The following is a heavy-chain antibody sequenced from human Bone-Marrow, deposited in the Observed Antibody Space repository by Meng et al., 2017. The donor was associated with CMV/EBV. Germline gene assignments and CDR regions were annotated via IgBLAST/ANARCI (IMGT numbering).Heavy chain of an antibody. Sequence: ASGFTFSDYYMSWIRQAPGKGLEWVSYISSSGSTIYYADSVKGRFTISRDNAKNSLYLQMNSLRAEDTAVYYCARPLVFSGWLYFDYWGQGTLVTVSS. CDR3: ARPLVFSGWLYFDY. D-gene: IGHD6-19*01. V-gene: IGHV3-11*01. CDR2: ISSSGSTI. J-gene: IGHJ4*02. CDR1: GFTFSDYY.